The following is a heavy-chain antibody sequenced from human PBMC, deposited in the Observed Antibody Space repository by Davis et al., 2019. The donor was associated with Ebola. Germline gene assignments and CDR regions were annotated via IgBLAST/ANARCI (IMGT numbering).Heavy chain of an antibody. D-gene: IGHD1-26*01. J-gene: IGHJ5*01. CDR2: ISAYNGNT. Sequence: SVTVSCKASSYTFTSYGISWVRQAPGQGLEWMGWISAYNGNTNYAQKLQGRVTMTTDTSRSTAYMELRSLRSDDTAVYYCAREAGATTRIYDSWGQGTLVTVAS. V-gene: IGHV1-18*01. CDR1: SYTFTSYG. CDR3: AREAGATTRIYDS.